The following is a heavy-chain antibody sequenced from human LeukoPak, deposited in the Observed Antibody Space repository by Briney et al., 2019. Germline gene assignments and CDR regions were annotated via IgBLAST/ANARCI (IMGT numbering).Heavy chain of an antibody. V-gene: IGHV3-23*01. J-gene: IGHJ4*02. CDR2: ISDGGDST. D-gene: IGHD2-2*01. Sequence: PGGSLRLSCAASGFTFSTYAMSWVRQAPGMRLEWVSSISDGGDSTHYADSVEGRFTISRDNSKNTLYLQMNSLRAEDTAVYYCAKTHKVVPADIDYWGQGTLVTVSS. CDR1: GFTFSTYA. CDR3: AKTHKVVPADIDY.